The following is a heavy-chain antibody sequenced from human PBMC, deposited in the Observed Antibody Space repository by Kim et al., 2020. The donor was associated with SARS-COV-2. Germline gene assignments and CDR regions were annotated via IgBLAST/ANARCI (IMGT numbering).Heavy chain of an antibody. Sequence: SFQGHVTISADKSISTAYLQWSSLKASDTAMYYCARKGGWSYYRGHWFDPWGQGTLVTVSS. CDR3: ARKGGWSYYRGHWFDP. J-gene: IGHJ5*02. D-gene: IGHD1-26*01. V-gene: IGHV5-10-1*01.